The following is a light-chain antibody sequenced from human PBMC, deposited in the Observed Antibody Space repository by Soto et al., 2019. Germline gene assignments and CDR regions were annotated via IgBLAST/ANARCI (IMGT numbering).Light chain of an antibody. CDR2: GAS. V-gene: IGKV3D-15*01. Sequence: EIVLTQSPATLSLSPGEGATLSCRASQTVSDFLAWYQQKPGQAPRLLIYGASSRATGIPDRFSGSGSGTEFTLTISSLQSEDFAVYYCQQYNNWPITFGQGTRLEIK. CDR1: QTVSDF. CDR3: QQYNNWPIT. J-gene: IGKJ5*01.